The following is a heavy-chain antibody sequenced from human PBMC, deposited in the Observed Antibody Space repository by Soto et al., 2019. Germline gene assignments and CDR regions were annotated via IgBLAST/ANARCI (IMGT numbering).Heavy chain of an antibody. CDR2: IGAASDT. CDR1: GFTFSNYD. J-gene: IGHJ6*02. V-gene: IGHV3-13*01. D-gene: IGHD7-27*01. CDR3: ARGVLGPGDYYYGMGV. Sequence: GGSLSLSCAASGFTFSNYDMHWVRQAPGEGLEWVSGIGAASDTYYPVSVQGRFTVSRDNAKKSLYLQMNSLRAGDTAVYYCARGVLGPGDYYYGMGVWGQGTTVTVS.